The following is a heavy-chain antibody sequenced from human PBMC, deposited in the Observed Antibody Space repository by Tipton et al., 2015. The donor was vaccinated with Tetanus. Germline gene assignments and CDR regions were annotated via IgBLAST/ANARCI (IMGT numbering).Heavy chain of an antibody. CDR2: IYYSGGT. Sequence: TLSLTCTVSGDSFSSDDYSWNRIRQPPGGGLEWIGYIYYSGGTYYNPSLRSRLLMSADTSKSQFSLKLSSVTAADTAVYYCVRPINHGFDMWGQGTMVIVS. J-gene: IGHJ3*02. CDR1: GDSFSSDDYS. CDR3: VRPINHGFDM. D-gene: IGHD1-14*01. V-gene: IGHV4-30-4*01.